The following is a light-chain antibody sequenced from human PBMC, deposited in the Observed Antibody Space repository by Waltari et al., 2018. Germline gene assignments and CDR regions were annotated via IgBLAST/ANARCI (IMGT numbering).Light chain of an antibody. J-gene: IGKJ1*01. CDR2: AAS. Sequence: DIQMTQSPSSLSASVGDRVTITCRVSQGISIYLAWYQQKPGKVPKLLIYAASTLQSGVPSRFSGSGSGTDFTLTISSLQPEDVATYYCQKYNSASQTFGQGTKVEIK. CDR3: QKYNSASQT. CDR1: QGISIY. V-gene: IGKV1-27*01.